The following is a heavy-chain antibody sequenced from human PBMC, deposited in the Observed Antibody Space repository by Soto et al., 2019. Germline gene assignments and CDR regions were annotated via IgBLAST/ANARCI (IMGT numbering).Heavy chain of an antibody. CDR2: IYYIGTT. CDR1: GGSINSYY. V-gene: IGHV4-59*08. CDR3: ARRRRNWGLDS. D-gene: IGHD7-27*01. J-gene: IGHJ5*01. Sequence: QVQLQESGPGLVKPSETLSLTCTVSGGSINSYYWSWIRQPPGKGLEWIGYIYYIGTTNYNPSLKSRVTISVDTSKNQFSLRLSSVTAADTAVYYCARRRRNWGLDSWGQGTLVTVSS.